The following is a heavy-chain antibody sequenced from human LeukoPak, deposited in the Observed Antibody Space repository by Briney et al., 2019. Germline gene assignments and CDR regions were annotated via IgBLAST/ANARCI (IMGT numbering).Heavy chain of an antibody. CDR1: GGSISIGDYY. Sequence: SQTLSLTCTVSGGSISIGDYYWSWIRQPPGKGLEWIGYIYYSGSTHYNPSLKSRVTISVDTSKNQFSLKLSSVTAADTAVYYCARDRYYDSSGYQGFDYWGQGTLVTVSS. J-gene: IGHJ4*02. D-gene: IGHD3-22*01. CDR3: ARDRYYDSSGYQGFDY. CDR2: IYYSGST. V-gene: IGHV4-30-4*08.